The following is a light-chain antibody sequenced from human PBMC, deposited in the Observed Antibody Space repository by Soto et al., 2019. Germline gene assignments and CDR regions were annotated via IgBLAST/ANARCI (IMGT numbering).Light chain of an antibody. CDR2: DAS. CDR3: QQRSNWPGT. J-gene: IGKJ2*01. Sequence: EIVLTQSPATLSLSPGERATLSCRASQSVSSYLAWYQQEPGQAPRLLIYDASARATGIPARFSGSGSGTDFTLTISSLEPEDFAVYYCQQRSNWPGTFGQGTKLEIK. V-gene: IGKV3-11*01. CDR1: QSVSSY.